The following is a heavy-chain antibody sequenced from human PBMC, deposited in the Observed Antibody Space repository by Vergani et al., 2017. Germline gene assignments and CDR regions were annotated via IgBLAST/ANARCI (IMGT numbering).Heavy chain of an antibody. CDR2: IYWNDDK. CDR3: AHSLGYCSGGSCYSLYYYYYYRDV. CDR1: GFSLSTSGVG. Sequence: QITLKESGPTLVKPTQTLTLTCTFSGFSLSTSGVGVGWIRQPPGKALEWLALIYWNDDKRYSPSLKSRLTITKDTSKNQVVLTMTNMDPVDTATYYCAHSLGYCSGGSCYSLYYYYYYRDVWGKGP. J-gene: IGHJ6*03. V-gene: IGHV2-5*01. D-gene: IGHD2-15*01.